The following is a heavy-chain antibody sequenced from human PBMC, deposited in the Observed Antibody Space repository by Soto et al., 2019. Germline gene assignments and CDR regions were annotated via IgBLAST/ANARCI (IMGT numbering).Heavy chain of an antibody. D-gene: IGHD1-26*01. CDR2: IYHSGST. Sequence: PSETLSLTCAVSGGSISSGGYSWSWIRQPPGKGLEWIGYIYHSGSTYYNPSLKSRVTISVDRSKNQFSLKLSSVTAADTAVYYCARATELLDPYFDYWGQGTLVTVCS. CDR1: GGSISSGGYS. V-gene: IGHV4-30-2*01. J-gene: IGHJ4*02. CDR3: ARATELLDPYFDY.